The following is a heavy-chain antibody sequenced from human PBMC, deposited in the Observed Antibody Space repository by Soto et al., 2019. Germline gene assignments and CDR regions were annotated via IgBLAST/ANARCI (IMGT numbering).Heavy chain of an antibody. CDR3: ATNPPGYFGRDV. J-gene: IGHJ6*02. D-gene: IGHD7-27*01. CDR2: IYYSGTT. V-gene: IGHV4-31*03. CDR1: GGSISSNGYY. Sequence: QVQLQESGPGLVEPSQTLSLTCTVSGGSISSNGYYWIWIRQHPGKGLEWIGYIYYSGTTYYNPYLKNRITISIVTSKNQFSLKLSSVTAADTAVYYCATNPPGYFGRDVWGQGTTVTVSS.